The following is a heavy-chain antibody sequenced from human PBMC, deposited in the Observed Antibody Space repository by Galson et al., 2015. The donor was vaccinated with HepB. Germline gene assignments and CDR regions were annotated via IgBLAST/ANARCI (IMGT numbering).Heavy chain of an antibody. V-gene: IGHV1-69*10. J-gene: IGHJ5*02. CDR3: ARSRSPSRYCSSTSCIENWFDP. CDR2: IIPILGIA. D-gene: IGHD2-2*01. CDR1: GGTFSSYA. Sequence: SVKVSCKASGGTFSSYAISWVRQAPGQGLEWMGGIIPILGIANYAQKFQGRVTITADESTSTAYMELSSLRSEDTAVYYCARSRSPSRYCSSTSCIENWFDPWGQGTLVTVSS.